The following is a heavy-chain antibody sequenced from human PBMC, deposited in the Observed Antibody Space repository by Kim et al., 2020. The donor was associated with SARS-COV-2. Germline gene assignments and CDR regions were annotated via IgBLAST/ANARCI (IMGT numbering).Heavy chain of an antibody. CDR3: AILGLLTSSIF. Sequence: YYSDSAKGRFVISRDNAKRTLYLQMNSLRADDTGVYYCAILGLLTSSIFWGQGTSITVSA. D-gene: IGHD1-26*01. V-gene: IGHV3-48*03. J-gene: IGHJ4*02.